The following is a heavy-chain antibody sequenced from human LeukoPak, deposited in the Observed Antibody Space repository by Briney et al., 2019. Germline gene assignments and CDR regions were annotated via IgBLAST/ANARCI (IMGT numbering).Heavy chain of an antibody. CDR3: ARDCSGADCYSGNAFDI. Sequence: ASVKVSCKTSGYTFTDYYMQWVRQAPGQGLEWMGWINPSDGDTKSARKFQGRVTMTRDTSISTAYLELSRLTSDDTAIYYCARDCSGADCYSGNAFDIWGQGTMVIVSS. CDR1: GYTFTDYY. D-gene: IGHD2-15*01. V-gene: IGHV1-2*02. CDR2: INPSDGDT. J-gene: IGHJ3*02.